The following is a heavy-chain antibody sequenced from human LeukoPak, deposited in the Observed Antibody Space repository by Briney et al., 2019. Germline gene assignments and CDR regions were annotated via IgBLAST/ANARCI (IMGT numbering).Heavy chain of an antibody. CDR3: ARTTEGGYTYGYFYYYYMDV. J-gene: IGHJ6*03. D-gene: IGHD5-18*01. Sequence: PSETLSLTCTVSGYSITSGYYWGWIRQPPGKGLEWIGSIYHSGNTYYSPSLKSRVTMSVDTSKNQFSLKLTSVTAADTAVYYCARTTEGGYTYGYFYYYYMDVWGKGTTVTISS. CDR1: GYSITSGYY. CDR2: IYHSGNT. V-gene: IGHV4-38-2*02.